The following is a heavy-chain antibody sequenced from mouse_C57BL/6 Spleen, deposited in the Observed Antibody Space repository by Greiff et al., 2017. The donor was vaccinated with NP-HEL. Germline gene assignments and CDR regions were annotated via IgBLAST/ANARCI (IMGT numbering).Heavy chain of an antibody. J-gene: IGHJ1*03. CDR3: ARTAYSNHGGYFDV. CDR1: GYSITSGYD. CDR2: ISYSGST. D-gene: IGHD2-5*01. V-gene: IGHV3-1*01. Sequence: EVKLQESGPGMVKPSQSLSLTCTVTGYSITSGYDWHWIRHFPGNKLEWMGYISYSGSTNYNPSLKSRISITHDTSKNHFFLKLNSVTTEDTATYYCARTAYSNHGGYFDVWGTGTTVTVSS.